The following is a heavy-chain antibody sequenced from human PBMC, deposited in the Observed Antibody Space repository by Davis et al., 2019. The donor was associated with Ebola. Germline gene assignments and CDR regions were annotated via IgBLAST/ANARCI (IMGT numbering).Heavy chain of an antibody. V-gene: IGHV3-21*01. CDR1: GFTFSSYS. D-gene: IGHD5-12*01. J-gene: IGHJ4*02. CDR2: ISSSSSYI. Sequence: GESLKISCAASGFTFSSYSMNWVRQAPGKGLEWVSSISSSSSYIYYADSVKGRFTISRDNAKNSLYLQMNSLRAEDTAVYYCARGRREATIPDYWGQGTLVTVSS. CDR3: ARGRREATIPDY.